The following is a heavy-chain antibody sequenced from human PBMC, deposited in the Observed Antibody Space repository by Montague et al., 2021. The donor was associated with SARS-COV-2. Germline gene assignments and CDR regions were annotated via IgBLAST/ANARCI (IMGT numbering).Heavy chain of an antibody. J-gene: IGHJ5*02. CDR1: GGSISSSSYY. CDR2: IYYSGST. V-gene: IGHV4-39*01. D-gene: IGHD2-2*01. CDR3: ARQGDQLLLEYWFDP. Sequence: SETLSLTCTVSGGSISSSSYYWGWIRQPPGKGLEWIGSIYYSGSTXNNPSLKSRVTISVDTSKNQFSLKLSSVTAADTAVYYCARQGDQLLLEYWFDPWGQGTLVTVSS.